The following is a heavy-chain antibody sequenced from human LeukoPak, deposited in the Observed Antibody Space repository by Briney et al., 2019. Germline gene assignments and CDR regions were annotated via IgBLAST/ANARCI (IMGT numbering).Heavy chain of an antibody. D-gene: IGHD3-22*01. J-gene: IGHJ4*02. CDR2: IYSGGST. CDR1: GFTVSSNY. V-gene: IGHV3-53*01. Sequence: PGGSLRLSCAASGFTVSSNYMSWVRQAPGKGLEWVSVIYSGGSTYYADSVKGRFTISRDNSKNTLYLQMNSLRAEDTAVYYCARDLYYDSSGYYSGWGQGTLVTASS. CDR3: ARDLYYDSSGYYSG.